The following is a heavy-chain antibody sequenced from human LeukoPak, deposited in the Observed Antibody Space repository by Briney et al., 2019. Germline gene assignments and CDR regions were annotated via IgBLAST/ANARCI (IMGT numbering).Heavy chain of an antibody. CDR2: IYTSGST. J-gene: IGHJ6*03. V-gene: IGHV4-4*07. D-gene: IGHD6-13*01. CDR3: ARLAGGAAIDYYYMDV. CDR1: GGSISSYY. Sequence: SETLSLTCTVSGGSISSYYWSWIRQPAGKGLEWIGRIYTSGSTNYNPSLKSRVTMSVDTSKNQFSLKLSPVTAADTAVYYCARLAGGAAIDYYYMDVWGKGTTVTVSS.